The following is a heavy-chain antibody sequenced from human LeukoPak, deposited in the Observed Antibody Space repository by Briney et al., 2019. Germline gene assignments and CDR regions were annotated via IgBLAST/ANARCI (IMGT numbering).Heavy chain of an antibody. CDR3: VAIGLYSSSWSHYFDY. J-gene: IGHJ4*02. Sequence: ASVKVSCKVSGYTLTELSMHWVRHAPGKGLEWMGGFDPEDGETIYAQKFQGRVAMTEDTPTDTAYMELSSLRSEDTAVYYCVAIGLYSSSWSHYFDYWGQGTLVTVSS. CDR1: GYTLTELS. D-gene: IGHD6-13*01. V-gene: IGHV1-24*01. CDR2: FDPEDGET.